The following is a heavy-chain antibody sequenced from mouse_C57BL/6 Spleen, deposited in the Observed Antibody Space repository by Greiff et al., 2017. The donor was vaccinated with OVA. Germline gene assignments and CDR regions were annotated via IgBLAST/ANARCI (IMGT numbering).Heavy chain of an antibody. CDR2: IYPGDGDT. J-gene: IGHJ1*03. D-gene: IGHD1-1*01. Sequence: VQLVESGPELVKPGASVKISCKASGYAFSSSWMNWVKQRPGKGLEWIGRIYPGDGDTNYNGKFKGKATLTADKSSSTAYMQLSSLTSEDSAVYFCAREGVFITSVFDVWGTGTTVTVSS. CDR1: GYAFSSSW. V-gene: IGHV1-82*01. CDR3: AREGVFITSVFDV.